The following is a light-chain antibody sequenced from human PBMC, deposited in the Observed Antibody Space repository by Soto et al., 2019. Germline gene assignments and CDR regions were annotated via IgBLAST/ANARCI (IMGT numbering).Light chain of an antibody. Sequence: EIVMTQSPATLSVSQGERATLYCRASQSISSNLAWYQQKPGQAPRLLIYGASTRATGIPARFSGSGSGTEFTLTISSLQTEDFAVYYCHHYNNWPPLFTSGPGTKVDIK. J-gene: IGKJ3*01. CDR2: GAS. CDR3: HHYNNWPPLFT. CDR1: QSISSN. V-gene: IGKV3-15*01.